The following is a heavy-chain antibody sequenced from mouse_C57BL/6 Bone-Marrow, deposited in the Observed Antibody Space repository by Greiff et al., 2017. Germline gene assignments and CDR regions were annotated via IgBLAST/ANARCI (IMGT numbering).Heavy chain of an antibody. V-gene: IGHV1-64*01. CDR3: ARRCDYDEDY. J-gene: IGHJ2*01. CDR1: GYTFTSYW. D-gene: IGHD2-4*01. Sequence: QVQLQQPGAELVKPGASVKLSCKASGYTFTSYWMHWVKQRPGQGLEWIGMIHPYSGSTNYNEKFKSKATLTVDKSSSTAYMQLSSLTSEDSAVXYCARRCDYDEDYWGQGTTLTVSS. CDR2: IHPYSGST.